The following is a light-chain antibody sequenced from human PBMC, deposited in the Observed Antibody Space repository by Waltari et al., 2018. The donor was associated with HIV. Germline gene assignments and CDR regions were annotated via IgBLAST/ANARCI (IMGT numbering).Light chain of an antibody. Sequence: QSALTQPRSVSGSPGQSVTISCTGTSREVGATNYVSWYQQPPGNPPKLMIFEVTKRPPGIPRLFSASRAGNTASLTVSSLQAADEADYYCSSYDNNNNYVIFGGGTKLTVL. J-gene: IGLJ2*01. V-gene: IGLV2-8*01. CDR2: EVT. CDR1: SREVGATNY. CDR3: SSYDNNNNYVI.